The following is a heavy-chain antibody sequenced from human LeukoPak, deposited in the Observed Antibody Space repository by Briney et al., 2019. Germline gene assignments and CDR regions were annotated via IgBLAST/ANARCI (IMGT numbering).Heavy chain of an antibody. CDR2: ISWNSGTI. V-gene: IGHV3-9*01. D-gene: IGHD3-22*01. Sequence: GGSLRLSCAASGFIFADYTMHWVRQRPGEGLEWVSLISWNSGTIAYADPVRGRFTISRDNAKNSLYLQMNSVRPEDTASYYXXXXXGAQVVYALDAWGRGTKVTVSS. CDR1: GFIFADYT. J-gene: IGHJ3*01. CDR3: XXXXGAQVVYALDA.